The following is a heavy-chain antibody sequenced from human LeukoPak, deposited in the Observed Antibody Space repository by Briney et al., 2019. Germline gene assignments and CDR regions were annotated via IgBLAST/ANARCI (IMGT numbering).Heavy chain of an antibody. J-gene: IGHJ5*02. V-gene: IGHV4-39*07. D-gene: IGHD6-19*01. CDR2: IYYSGST. Sequence: PSETLSLTCTVSGGSISGSSYYWGWIRQPPGKGLEWIGSIYYSGSTYYNPSLKSRVTISVDTSKNQFSLKLSSVTAADTAVYYCARARYSSGWYRANWFDPWGQGTLVTVSS. CDR3: ARARYSSGWYRANWFDP. CDR1: GGSISGSSYY.